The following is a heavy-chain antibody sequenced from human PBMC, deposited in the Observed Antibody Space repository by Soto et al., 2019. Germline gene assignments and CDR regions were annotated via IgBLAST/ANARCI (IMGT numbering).Heavy chain of an antibody. V-gene: IGHV4-39*01. Sequence: PSATLSPICTVSGGSTSSSCYYWGWICNPPGKGLEWMGSIYYSGSTYYNPSLKSRVTISVDTSKNQFSLKLSSVTAADTAVYYCARDQYYDFWSGYYFGYYYYGMDVWGQGTTVTV. CDR2: IYYSGST. D-gene: IGHD3-3*01. CDR3: ARDQYYDFWSGYYFGYYYYGMDV. J-gene: IGHJ6*02. CDR1: GGSTSSSCYY.